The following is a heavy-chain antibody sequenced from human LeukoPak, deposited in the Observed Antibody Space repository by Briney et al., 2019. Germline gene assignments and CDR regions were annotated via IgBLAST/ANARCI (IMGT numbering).Heavy chain of an antibody. Sequence: GGSLRLSCAASGFTFSSYSMNWVRQAPGKGLGWVSSISSSSSYIYYADSVKGRFTISRDNAKNSLYLQMNSLRAEDTAVYYCARDTAMVARGSWGQGTLVTVSS. V-gene: IGHV3-21*01. J-gene: IGHJ5*02. D-gene: IGHD5-18*01. CDR3: ARDTAMVARGS. CDR2: ISSSSSYI. CDR1: GFTFSSYS.